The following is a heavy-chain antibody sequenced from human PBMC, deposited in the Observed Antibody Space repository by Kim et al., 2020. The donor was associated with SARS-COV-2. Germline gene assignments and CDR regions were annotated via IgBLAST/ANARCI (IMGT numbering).Heavy chain of an antibody. CDR3: ARDGHYYDSSGSNYFDI. D-gene: IGHD3-22*01. CDR1: GFTFSSYA. CDR2: ISYDGSNK. Sequence: GGSLRLSCAASGFTFSSYAMHWVRQAPGKGLEWVAVISYDGSNKYYADSVKGRFTISRDNSKNTLYLQMNSLRAEDTAVYYCARDGHYYDSSGSNYFDIWGQGTMVTVSS. V-gene: IGHV3-30-3*01. J-gene: IGHJ3*02.